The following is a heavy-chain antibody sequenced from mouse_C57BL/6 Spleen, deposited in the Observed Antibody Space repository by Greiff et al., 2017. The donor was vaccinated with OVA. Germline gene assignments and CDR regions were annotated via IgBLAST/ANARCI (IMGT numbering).Heavy chain of an antibody. J-gene: IGHJ2*01. V-gene: IGHV1-66*01. CDR2: IYPGSGNT. Sequence: VKLMESGPELVKPGASVKISCKASGYSFTSYYIHWVKQRPGQGLEWIGWIYPGSGNTKYNEKFKGKATLTADTSSSTAYMQLSSLTSEDSAVYYCARDSSGYGYWGQGTTLTVSS. D-gene: IGHD3-2*02. CDR1: GYSFTSYY. CDR3: ARDSSGYGY.